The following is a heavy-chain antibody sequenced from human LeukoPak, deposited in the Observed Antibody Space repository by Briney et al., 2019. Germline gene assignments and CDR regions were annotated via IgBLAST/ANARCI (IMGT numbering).Heavy chain of an antibody. CDR3: AKVVDYYYGSLEY. CDR2: ISSSSSYI. J-gene: IGHJ4*02. D-gene: IGHD3-10*01. Sequence: GGSLRLSCAASGFTFSSYSMNWVRQAPGKGLEWVSSISSSSSYIYYADSVKGRFTISRDNAKNSLYLQMNSLRGEDTAVYYCAKVVDYYYGSLEYWGQGTLVTVSS. V-gene: IGHV3-21*04. CDR1: GFTFSSYS.